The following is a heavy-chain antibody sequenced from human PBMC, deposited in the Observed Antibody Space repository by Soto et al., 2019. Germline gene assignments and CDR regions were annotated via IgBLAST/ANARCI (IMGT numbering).Heavy chain of an antibody. CDR3: AKRAYPFYVDA. V-gene: IGHV3-23*01. CDR2: ISGGGGDT. Sequence: EVQLWESGGGLVQPGGSLRLSCAASGFILSSNAVSWVRQAPGKGLEWVSTISGGGGDTSYADSVKGRFTISRDSSKNTVFLQINSLRGEDTAIYDCAKRAYPFYVDAWGQGTLVTVSS. D-gene: IGHD2-2*02. CDR1: GFILSSNA. J-gene: IGHJ4*02.